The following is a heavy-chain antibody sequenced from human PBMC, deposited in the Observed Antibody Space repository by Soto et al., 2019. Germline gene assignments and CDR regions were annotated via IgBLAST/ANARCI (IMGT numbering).Heavy chain of an antibody. D-gene: IGHD2-21*02. CDR3: VRMLVSAVPGYIKH. J-gene: IGHJ4*01. CDR2: IYFTGTV. CDR1: GASMTSPQFH. V-gene: IGHV4-30-4*01. Sequence: SETLSLTCNFSGASMTSPQFHWTWIRQPPGKGLQWLGYIYFTGTVHYNPSLGSRISISSDISKSQFSLRLTSVTTADTAVYYCVRMLVSAVPGYIKHWGQATLDTVPS.